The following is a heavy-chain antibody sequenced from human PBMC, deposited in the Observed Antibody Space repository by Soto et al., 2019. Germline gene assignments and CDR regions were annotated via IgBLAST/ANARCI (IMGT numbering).Heavy chain of an antibody. Sequence: PSETLSLTCAIYGASLGGFNWTWLRQAPGKGLEWIGELIHGGSTNYNPSLKGRVSFPLDTSKNQFSLHLMSVTAADTAVYYCARSPLGYDYVRQTWREVGDSFDIWGRGTLVTVSS. V-gene: IGHV4-34*12. J-gene: IGHJ3*02. CDR1: GASLGGFN. CDR3: ARSPLGYDYVRQTWREVGDSFDI. D-gene: IGHD3-16*01. CDR2: LIHGGST.